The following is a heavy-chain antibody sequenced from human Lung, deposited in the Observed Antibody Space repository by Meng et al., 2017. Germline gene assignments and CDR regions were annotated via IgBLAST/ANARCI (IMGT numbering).Heavy chain of an antibody. CDR2: INHSGST. D-gene: IGHD4-11*01. V-gene: IGHV4-34*01. CDR1: GGSFSDYY. Sequence: QGQLQQWGAGLLKPSETLYLPCVVSGGSFSDYYWSWIRQPPGKGLEWIGEINHSGSTNYNPSLESRATISVDTSQNNLSLKLSSVTAADSAVYYCARGPTTMAHDFDYWGQGTLVTVSS. J-gene: IGHJ4*02. CDR3: ARGPTTMAHDFDY.